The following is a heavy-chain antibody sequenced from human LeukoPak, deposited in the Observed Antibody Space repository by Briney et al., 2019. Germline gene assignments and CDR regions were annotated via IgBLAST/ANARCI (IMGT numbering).Heavy chain of an antibody. CDR1: GFSFRSYW. D-gene: IGHD2-15*01. V-gene: IGHV3-7*01. CDR2: INPAGSET. CDR3: ARFGYVAAVDV. Sequence: PGGSLRLSCAASGFSFRSYWMNWVRQAPGTGLEWVANINPAGSETYYVDPVKGRFSISRDNAKNLVYLQMNSLRAEDTAVYHCARFGYVAAVDVWGQGTPVTVSS. J-gene: IGHJ4*02.